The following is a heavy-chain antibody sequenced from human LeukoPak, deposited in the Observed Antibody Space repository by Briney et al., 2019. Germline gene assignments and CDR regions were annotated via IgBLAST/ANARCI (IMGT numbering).Heavy chain of an antibody. CDR2: ISGTGGST. D-gene: IGHD3-9*01. Sequence: GGSLRLSCAVSGFTFSTYAMTWVRQAPGKGLEWVSLISGTGGSTYYADSVKGRFTISGDNAKNSLFLQMNSLRAEDTAVYYCARVEYDILTGYYLGGTDYWGQGTLVTVSS. CDR1: GFTFSTYA. V-gene: IGHV3-23*01. J-gene: IGHJ4*02. CDR3: ARVEYDILTGYYLGGTDY.